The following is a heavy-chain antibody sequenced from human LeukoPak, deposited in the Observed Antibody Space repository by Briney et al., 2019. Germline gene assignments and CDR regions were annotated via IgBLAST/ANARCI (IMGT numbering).Heavy chain of an antibody. D-gene: IGHD2-21*02. CDR1: GGSFSGYY. J-gene: IGHJ4*02. CDR3: ARGPRSYCGGDCYFGYFDY. CDR2: INHSGST. Sequence: PSETLSLTCAVYGGSFSGYYWSWIRQPPGKGLEWIGGINHSGSTNYNPSLKSRVTISVDTSKNQFSLKLSSVTAADTAVYYCARGPRSYCGGDCYFGYFDYWGQGTLVTVSS. V-gene: IGHV4-34*01.